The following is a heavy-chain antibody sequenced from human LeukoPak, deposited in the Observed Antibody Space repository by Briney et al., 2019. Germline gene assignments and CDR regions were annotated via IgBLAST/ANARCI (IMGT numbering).Heavy chain of an antibody. J-gene: IGHJ5*02. V-gene: IGHV1-18*01. CDR2: ISAYNGNT. Sequence: ASVKVSCKASGYTFTNYGISWVRQAPGQGLEWMGWISAYNGNTHYAQNLQGRVTMTTDTSTSTAYMELKSLRSDDTAVYYCARAGIAAAGSVWFDPWGQGTLVTVSS. CDR1: GYTFTNYG. CDR3: ARAGIAAAGSVWFDP. D-gene: IGHD6-13*01.